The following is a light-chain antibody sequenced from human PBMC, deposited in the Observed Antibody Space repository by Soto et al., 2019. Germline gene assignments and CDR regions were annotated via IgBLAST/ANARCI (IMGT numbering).Light chain of an antibody. Sequence: EVVMTQSPDTLSVSPGETVTLSCRASQSVRSKLAWYQQKPGQAPRLFIYGASTRATGIPARFSGSGSGTEFTLTISSLQSEDFAIYYCQQYNNWPPITFGQGTRLEL. CDR2: GAS. CDR1: QSVRSK. CDR3: QQYNNWPPIT. V-gene: IGKV3-15*01. J-gene: IGKJ5*01.